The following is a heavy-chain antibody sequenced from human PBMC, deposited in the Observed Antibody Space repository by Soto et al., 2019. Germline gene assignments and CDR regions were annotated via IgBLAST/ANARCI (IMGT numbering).Heavy chain of an antibody. CDR1: GFTFSSYW. CDR3: ARVVEQLAQRYSYYYGMDG. V-gene: IGHV3-74*01. CDR2: INSDGSST. Sequence: GGSLRLSCAASGFTFSSYWMHWVRQAPGKGLVWVSRINSDGSSTSYADPVKGRFTISRDNAKNTLYLQMNSLRAEDTAVYYCARVVEQLAQRYSYYYGMDGWGQRTTVTVSS. D-gene: IGHD6-6*01. J-gene: IGHJ6*02.